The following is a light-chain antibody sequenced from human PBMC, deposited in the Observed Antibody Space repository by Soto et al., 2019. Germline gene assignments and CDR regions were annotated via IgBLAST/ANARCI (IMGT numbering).Light chain of an antibody. V-gene: IGKV3-11*01. CDR1: QSVGTY. CDR3: QHYYEWPRT. CDR2: DAS. Sequence: ENVLTQSPGTLSLSPGERATLSCRASQSVGTYLAWYQQKPGQAPRLLIFDASKRATGIPARFSASGSGTEFTLTISSLQSEDFAVYYCQHYYEWPRTFGQGTKVDIK. J-gene: IGKJ1*01.